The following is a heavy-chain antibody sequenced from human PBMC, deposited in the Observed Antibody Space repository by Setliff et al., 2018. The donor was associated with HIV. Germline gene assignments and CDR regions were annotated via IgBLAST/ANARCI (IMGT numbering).Heavy chain of an antibody. Sequence: SQTLSLTCAISGDNVSSDRTAWNWIRQSPSRGLEWLGRTHYRSRWYSDYATFVKSRITINPDTSKNQFSPQLNSVTPEETAVYFCARARTTMAATGYYFDHWGQGTLVTVSS. CDR2: THYRSRWYS. J-gene: IGHJ4*02. CDR3: ARARTTMAATGYYFDH. V-gene: IGHV6-1*01. CDR1: GDNVSSDRTA. D-gene: IGHD6-13*01.